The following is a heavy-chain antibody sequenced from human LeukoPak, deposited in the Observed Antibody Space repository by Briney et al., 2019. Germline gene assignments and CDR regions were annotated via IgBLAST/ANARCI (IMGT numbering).Heavy chain of an antibody. D-gene: IGHD6-19*01. J-gene: IGHJ5*02. CDR3: ARGDASGWP. CDR1: GYNFTSYG. CDR2: ISTHNGNT. Sequence: ASVKVSCKASGYNFTSYGVTWVRQTPGQGLEWMGWISTHNGNTEYAQKFQGRVTMTTDTYTTTVYMELRRLTFDDTATYFCARGDASGWPWGQGTPVTVSS. V-gene: IGHV1-18*01.